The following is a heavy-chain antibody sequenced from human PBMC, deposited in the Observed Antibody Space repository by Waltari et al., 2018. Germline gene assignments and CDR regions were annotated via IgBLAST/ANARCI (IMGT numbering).Heavy chain of an antibody. D-gene: IGHD3-3*01. V-gene: IGHV1-24*01. CDR1: GYTLTELS. CDR3: ATDNNDFTVNWFDP. J-gene: IGHJ5*02. Sequence: QVQLVQSGAEVKKPGASVKVSCKVSGYTLTELSMHWVRQAPGKGLEWMGGCGPEDGETLYAQKFQGRVTMTEDTSTDTAYMELSSRRSEYTAVYYCATDNNDFTVNWFDPWGQGTLVTVSS. CDR2: CGPEDGET.